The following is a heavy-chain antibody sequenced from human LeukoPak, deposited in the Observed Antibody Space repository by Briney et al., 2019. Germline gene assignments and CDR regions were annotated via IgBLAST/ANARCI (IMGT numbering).Heavy chain of an antibody. Sequence: SETLSLTCTVSGGSISSSSYYWGWIRQPPGKGLEWIGSIYYSGSTYYNPSLKSRVTISVDTSKNQFSLKLSSVTAADTAVYYCVVWAVGATGAFDIWGQGTMVTVSS. CDR3: VVWAVGATGAFDI. CDR2: IYYSGST. D-gene: IGHD1-26*01. J-gene: IGHJ3*02. V-gene: IGHV4-39*01. CDR1: GGSISSSSYY.